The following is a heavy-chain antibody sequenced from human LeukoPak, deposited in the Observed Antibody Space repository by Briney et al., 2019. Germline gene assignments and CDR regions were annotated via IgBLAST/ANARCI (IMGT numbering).Heavy chain of an antibody. CDR2: INHSGST. D-gene: IGHD4/OR15-4a*01. V-gene: IGHV4-34*01. Sequence: TSETLSLTCAVYNGSLSEYYWSWIRQPPGKGLEWIGEINHSGSTTYNPSLQSRVTMSVDTSKNQLSLEVSSVTAADTAVYYCAGWNAHYHFFDYWVPGIPLTVSS. J-gene: IGHJ4*02. CDR1: NGSLSEYY. CDR3: AGWNAHYHFFDY.